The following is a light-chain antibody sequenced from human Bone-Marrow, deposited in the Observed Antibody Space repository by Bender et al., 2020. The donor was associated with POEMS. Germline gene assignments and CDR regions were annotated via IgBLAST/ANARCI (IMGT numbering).Light chain of an antibody. CDR3: AAWDDSLSGWV. CDR1: SSNIVNHG. Sequence: QSVVTQPPSLSEAPRQRVTISCSGSSSNIVNHGVHWYQQLPGEAPKLLIYYDDLLTPGVSDRFSASKSGTSASLAISEIQSEDEALYYCAAWDDSLSGWVFGGGTKLTVL. V-gene: IGLV1-36*01. J-gene: IGLJ3*02. CDR2: YDD.